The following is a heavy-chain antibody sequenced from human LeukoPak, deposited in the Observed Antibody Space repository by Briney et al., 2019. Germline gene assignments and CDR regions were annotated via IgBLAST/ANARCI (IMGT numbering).Heavy chain of an antibody. CDR1: GFTFSSYG. Sequence: QAGGSLRLSCAASGFTFSSYGMHWVRQAPGKGLEWVAFIRYDGSNKYYADSVKGRFTISRDNSKNTLYLQMNSLRAEDTAVYYCAKALQQWLVRGFGDFYYMDVWGKGTTVTVSS. D-gene: IGHD6-19*01. CDR3: AKALQQWLVRGFGDFYYMDV. J-gene: IGHJ6*03. V-gene: IGHV3-30*02. CDR2: IRYDGSNK.